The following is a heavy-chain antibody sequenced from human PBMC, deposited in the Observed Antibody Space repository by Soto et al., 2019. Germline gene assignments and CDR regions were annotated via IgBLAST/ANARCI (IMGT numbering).Heavy chain of an antibody. CDR3: ASQWELTPVRIDY. J-gene: IGHJ4*02. V-gene: IGHV4-59*08. CDR1: GGSISSYY. D-gene: IGHD1-26*01. Sequence: QVQLQESGPGLVKPSETLSLTCTVSGGSISSYYWSWIRQPPGKGLEWIGYIYYSGSTNYNPSLKSRVTISVDTSKNQFSLKLSSVTAADTAVYYCASQWELTPVRIDYWGQGTLVTVSS. CDR2: IYYSGST.